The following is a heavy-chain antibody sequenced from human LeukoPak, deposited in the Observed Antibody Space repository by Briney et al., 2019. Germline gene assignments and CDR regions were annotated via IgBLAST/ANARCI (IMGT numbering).Heavy chain of an antibody. CDR3: AREENYYDSSGYPQYYFDY. CDR1: GFTFSSYS. J-gene: IGHJ4*02. CDR2: ISSSSSYI. V-gene: IGHV3-21*01. Sequence: GRSLRLSCAASGFTFSSYSMNWVRQAPGKGLEWVSSISSSSSYIYYADSVKGRFTISRDNAKNSLYLQMNSLRAEDTAVYYCAREENYYDSSGYPQYYFDYWGQGTLVTVSS. D-gene: IGHD3-22*01.